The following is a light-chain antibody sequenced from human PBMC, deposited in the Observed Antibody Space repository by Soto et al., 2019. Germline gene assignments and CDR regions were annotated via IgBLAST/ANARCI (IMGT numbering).Light chain of an antibody. CDR1: QGISNY. CDR2: AAS. CDR3: QKYNSAPRT. Sequence: DIQMTQSPSSLSASVGDRVTITCRASQGISNYLAWYQQKPGQVPKLLIYAASTLQSGVPSRFSGSGSGTDFTITISSLQHEDVATYYCQKYNSAPRTFGQGTKLEIK. J-gene: IGKJ1*01. V-gene: IGKV1-27*01.